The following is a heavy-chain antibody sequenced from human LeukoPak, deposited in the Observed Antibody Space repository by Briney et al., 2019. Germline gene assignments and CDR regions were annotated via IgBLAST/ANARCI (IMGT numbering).Heavy chain of an antibody. J-gene: IGHJ4*02. Sequence: SETLSLTCTVSGGSVSSSSYYWSWIRQPPGKGREWIGEINHSGSTNYNPSLKSRVPISVDTSKNQFSVKISSATAAGMAVDYCAGGPGSGSTIGDYWGQGTLVTVSS. V-gene: IGHV4-61*01. D-gene: IGHD5-12*01. CDR1: GGSVSSSSYY. CDR3: AGGPGSGSTIGDY. CDR2: INHSGST.